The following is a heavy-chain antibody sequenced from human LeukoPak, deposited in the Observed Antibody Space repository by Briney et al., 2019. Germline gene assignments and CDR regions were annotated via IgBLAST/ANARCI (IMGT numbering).Heavy chain of an antibody. D-gene: IGHD1-26*01. Sequence: SETLSLTCTVSGGSISTYYWSWIRQPPGKGLQWIGYIFYTGSTNYNPSLRSRVTMSLDTSKTQFSLKLSSVTAADTAVYYCARDLVGADAFDIWGQGTMVTVSS. J-gene: IGHJ3*02. CDR1: GGSISTYY. CDR2: IFYTGST. V-gene: IGHV4-59*01. CDR3: ARDLVGADAFDI.